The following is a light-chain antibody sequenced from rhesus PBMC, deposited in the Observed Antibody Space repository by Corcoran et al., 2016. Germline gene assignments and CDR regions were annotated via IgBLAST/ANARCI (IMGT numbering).Light chain of an antibody. J-gene: IGKJ1*01. CDR1: QGISSW. CDR3: QQYGIRPWT. Sequence: DIQMTQSPSSLSASVGDTVTITCRASQGISSWLAWYQQEPGKAPKLLIYKASSLQSGVPSRFSGSGSGTDFTLTISSLQSEDFATYYCQQYGIRPWTFGQGTKVEIK. V-gene: IGKV1-22*01. CDR2: KAS.